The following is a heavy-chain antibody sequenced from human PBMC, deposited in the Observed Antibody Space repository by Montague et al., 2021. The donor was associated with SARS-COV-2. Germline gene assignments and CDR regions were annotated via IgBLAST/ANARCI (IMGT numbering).Heavy chain of an antibody. J-gene: IGHJ4*02. CDR3: ARAQNTCFIANCVNYFDF. V-gene: IGHV4-59*01. CDR2: IYYTGST. CDR1: GGSISTYY. Sequence: SETLSLTCTVSGGSISTYYWSWIRQPPGKGLEWIGYIYYTGSTKYNPSLKSRVTMSLDRPTNRFSLRLNSVIAADTAMYYCARAQNTCFIANCVNYFDFWGLGAQVTVSS. D-gene: IGHD1-1*01.